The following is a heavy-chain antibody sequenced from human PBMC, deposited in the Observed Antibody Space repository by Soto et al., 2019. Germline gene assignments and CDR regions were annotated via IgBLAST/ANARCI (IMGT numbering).Heavy chain of an antibody. V-gene: IGHV4-59*01. CDR2: IYYSGST. CDR3: ARGILRYFDWLSVFSTTFDY. D-gene: IGHD3-9*01. CDR1: GGSISSYY. J-gene: IGHJ4*02. Sequence: PSETLSLTCTVSGGSISSYYWSWIRQPPGKGLEWIGYIYYSGSTNYNPSLKSRVTISVDTSKNQFSLKLSSVTAADTAVYYCARGILRYFDWLSVFSTTFDYWGQGTLVTVSS.